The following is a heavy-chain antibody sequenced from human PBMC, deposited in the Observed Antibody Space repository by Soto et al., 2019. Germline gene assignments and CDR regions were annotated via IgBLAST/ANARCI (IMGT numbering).Heavy chain of an antibody. CDR2: IFGGGTT. CDR3: VRTSSY. V-gene: IGHV3-53*01. D-gene: IGHD2-2*01. CDR1: GFAVNSDY. J-gene: IGHJ4*02. Sequence: EVQLVASGGGLIQPGGSLRLSCAASGFAVNSDYMSWVRQAPGKGLEWVSVIFGGGTTYYSDSVKGRFTISRDNSKNTVFLQMNSLRADDTAVYYCVRTSSYWGQGTRVIVSS.